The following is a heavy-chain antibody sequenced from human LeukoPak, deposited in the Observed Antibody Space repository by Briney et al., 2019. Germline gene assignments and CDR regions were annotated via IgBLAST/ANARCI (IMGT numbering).Heavy chain of an antibody. Sequence: SETLSLTCTVSGDSIGSGAHYYNWIRQHPGKGLEWIGYIYHTGITSYNPSLKSRVTTSVDTSLNQVSLKLSSLTAADTAVYYCAASSGVTLGRFWGQGTLVSVSS. CDR1: GDSIGSGAHY. J-gene: IGHJ1*01. CDR2: IYHTGIT. D-gene: IGHD3-16*01. CDR3: AASSGVTLGRF. V-gene: IGHV4-31*03.